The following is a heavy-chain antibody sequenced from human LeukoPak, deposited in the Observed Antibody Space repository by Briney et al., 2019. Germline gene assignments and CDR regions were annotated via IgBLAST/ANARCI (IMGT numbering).Heavy chain of an antibody. Sequence: SETLSLTCAVYGGSFSGYYWSWVRQPPRKGLEWIGEINHSGSTNYNPSLKSRVTISVDTSKNQFSLKLSSVTAADTAVYYCARASLFDYWGQGTLVTVSS. J-gene: IGHJ4*02. V-gene: IGHV4-34*01. CDR2: INHSGST. CDR1: GGSFSGYY. D-gene: IGHD5-12*01. CDR3: ARASLFDY.